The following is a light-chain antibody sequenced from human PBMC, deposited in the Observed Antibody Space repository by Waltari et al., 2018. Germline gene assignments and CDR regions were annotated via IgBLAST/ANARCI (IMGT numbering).Light chain of an antibody. V-gene: IGLV1-40*01. J-gene: IGLJ1*01. CDR3: QSYDNSLGGWGV. CDR2: ANN. CDR1: SSNIGADFA. Sequence: QSVLTQPPSVSGAPGQRVTISCTGSSSNIGADFAVHWYQQLPGTAPKVLIYANNSRPSGVPDRFSGSRSGTSASLAITGLQAGDEADYYCQSYDNSLGGWGVFGTGTKVTVL.